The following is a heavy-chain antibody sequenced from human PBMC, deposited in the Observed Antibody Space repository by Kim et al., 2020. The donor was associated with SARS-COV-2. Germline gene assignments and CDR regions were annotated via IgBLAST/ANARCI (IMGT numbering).Heavy chain of an antibody. D-gene: IGHD4-17*01. J-gene: IGHJ4*02. V-gene: IGHV4-39*01. Sequence: NPSLKSRVTISVDTSKNQFSLKLSSVTAADTGVYYCARWGLSHGDYSFDYWGQGTLVTVSS. CDR3: ARWGLSHGDYSFDY.